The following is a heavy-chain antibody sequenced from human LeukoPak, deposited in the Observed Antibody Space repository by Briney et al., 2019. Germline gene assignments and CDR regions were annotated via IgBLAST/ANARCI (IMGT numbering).Heavy chain of an antibody. CDR1: GYSFTSYW. Sequence: GESLKISCKGSGYSFTSYWISWVRQMPGKGLEWMGRIDPSDSYTNYSPSFQGHVTIPADKSISTAYLQWSSLKASDTAMYYCAIGTTVTHFDYWGQGTLVTVSS. V-gene: IGHV5-10-1*01. D-gene: IGHD4-17*01. J-gene: IGHJ4*02. CDR2: IDPSDSYT. CDR3: AIGTTVTHFDY.